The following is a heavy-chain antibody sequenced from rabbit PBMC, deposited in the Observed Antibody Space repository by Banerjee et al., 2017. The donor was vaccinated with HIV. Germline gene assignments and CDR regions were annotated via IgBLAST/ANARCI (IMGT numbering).Heavy chain of an antibody. CDR3: ARDPEYDGNNYYNL. D-gene: IGHD8-1*01. J-gene: IGHJ4*01. V-gene: IGHV1S40*01. Sequence: ANWAKGRFTISKTSSTTVSLQMTSLTTADTATYFCARDPEYDGNNYYNLWGPGTLVTVS.